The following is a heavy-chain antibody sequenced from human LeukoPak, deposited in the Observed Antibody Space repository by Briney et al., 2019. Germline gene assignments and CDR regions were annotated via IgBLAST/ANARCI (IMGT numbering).Heavy chain of an antibody. CDR3: AKVKGWYGEGYFDY. D-gene: IGHD3-10*01. Sequence: GGSLRLSCAASGFPVSSNYMSWVRQAPGKGLEWVSVIYRDAKTYYADSVKGRFTISRDISKNTLFLQMTSLRAEDTALYYCAKVKGWYGEGYFDYWGQGTLVTVSS. J-gene: IGHJ4*02. V-gene: IGHV3-53*01. CDR2: IYRDAKT. CDR1: GFPVSSNY.